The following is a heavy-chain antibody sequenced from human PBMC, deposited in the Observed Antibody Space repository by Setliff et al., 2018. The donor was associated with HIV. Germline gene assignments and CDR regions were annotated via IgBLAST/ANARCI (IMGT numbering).Heavy chain of an antibody. CDR1: GGTFSSYA. CDR3: ARGLGNFVPDLIGYFDY. CDR2: IIPILGPA. V-gene: IGHV1-69*13. D-gene: IGHD3-3*02. Sequence: SVKVSCKASGGTFSSYAISWVRQAPGQGLEWMGGIIPILGPANYAQKCQGRVTITAGEYTTTSYMELRNLRSEDTAIYYCARGLGNFVPDLIGYFDYWGQGTLVTV. J-gene: IGHJ4*02.